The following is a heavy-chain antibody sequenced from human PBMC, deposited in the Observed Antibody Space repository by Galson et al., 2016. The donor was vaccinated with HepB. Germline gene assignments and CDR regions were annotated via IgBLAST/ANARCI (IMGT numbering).Heavy chain of an antibody. J-gene: IGHJ6*02. CDR1: GGSFSTGGYY. CDR2: IYNSVST. V-gene: IGHV4-31*03. D-gene: IGHD6-13*01. CDR3: AGGLASAGPLLYYGMDV. Sequence: TLSLTCSVFGGSFSTGGYYWIWIRQHPDRGLEWIGSIYNSVSTSYNPSLKSRVTISVDTSKNQLSLKVTSVTAADTAAYYCAGGLASAGPLLYYGMDVWGQGTTVTVSS.